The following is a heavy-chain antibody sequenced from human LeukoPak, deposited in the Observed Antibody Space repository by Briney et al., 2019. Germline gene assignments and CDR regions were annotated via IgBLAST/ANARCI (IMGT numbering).Heavy chain of an antibody. D-gene: IGHD4-11*01. CDR2: FDPQDGET. J-gene: IGHJ6*03. V-gene: IGHV1-24*01. Sequence: GASVKVSCKVSGYTLTELSMHWVRQAPGKGLEWMGGFDPQDGETIYAQKFQGRVTMTEDTSTDTAYMELSSLRSEDTAVYYCATGTTVTTAYYYYYMDVWGKGTTVTVSS. CDR1: GYTLTELS. CDR3: ATGTTVTTAYYYYYMDV.